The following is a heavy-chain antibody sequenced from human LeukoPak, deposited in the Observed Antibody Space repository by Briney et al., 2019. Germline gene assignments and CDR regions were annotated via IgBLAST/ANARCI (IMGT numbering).Heavy chain of an antibody. Sequence: GGSLRLSCAASGFTFSDYYMGWIRQAPGKGLEWVSSISSSSSYIYYADSVKGRFTISRDNAKNSLYLQMNSLRAEDTAVYYCARDFGLVPAAMSYFQHWGQGTLVTVSS. V-gene: IGHV3-11*06. D-gene: IGHD2-2*01. J-gene: IGHJ1*01. CDR1: GFTFSDYY. CDR3: ARDFGLVPAAMSYFQH. CDR2: ISSSSSYI.